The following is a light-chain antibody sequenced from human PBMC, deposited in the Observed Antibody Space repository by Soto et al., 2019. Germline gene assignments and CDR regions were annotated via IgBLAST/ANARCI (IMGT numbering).Light chain of an antibody. Sequence: DLQITQSPSSLSPTXADRVTITXXASQTIGKYLNWYQQQPGKVPKLLIYDASYLQSGVPSRFSGSESGTDFTLNISDLRPEDFATYYCQQSFSIPFTFGPGTKVDIK. CDR3: QQSFSIPFT. J-gene: IGKJ3*01. CDR2: DAS. CDR1: QTIGKY. V-gene: IGKV1-39*01.